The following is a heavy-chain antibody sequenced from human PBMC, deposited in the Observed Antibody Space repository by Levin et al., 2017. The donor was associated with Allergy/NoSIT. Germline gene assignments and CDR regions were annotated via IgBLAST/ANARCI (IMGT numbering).Heavy chain of an antibody. CDR1: GGSFSGYY. Sequence: SETLSLTCAVYGGSFSGYYWSWIRQPPGKGLEWIGELNHSGSTNYNPSLQSRVTISVDTSKNQFSLKLSSVTAADTAVYYCARDGSYSSGTIFDYWGQGTLVTVSS. D-gene: IGHD6-19*01. CDR2: LNHSGST. J-gene: IGHJ4*02. V-gene: IGHV4-34*01. CDR3: ARDGSYSSGTIFDY.